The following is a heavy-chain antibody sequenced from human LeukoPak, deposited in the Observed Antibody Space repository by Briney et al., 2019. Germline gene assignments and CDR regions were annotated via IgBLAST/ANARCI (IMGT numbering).Heavy chain of an antibody. D-gene: IGHD4-17*01. Sequence: SETLSLTCAVYGGSFSGYYWSWIRQPPGKGLEWIGEINHSGSTNYNPSLKSRVTISVDTSKNQFSLKPSSVTAADTAVYYCARGGVTTFDYWGQGTLVTVSS. V-gene: IGHV4-34*01. CDR2: INHSGST. CDR1: GGSFSGYY. CDR3: ARGGVTTFDY. J-gene: IGHJ4*02.